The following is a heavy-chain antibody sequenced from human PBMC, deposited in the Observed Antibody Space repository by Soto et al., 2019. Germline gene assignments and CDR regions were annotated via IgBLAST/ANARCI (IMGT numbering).Heavy chain of an antibody. V-gene: IGHV1-69*12. CDR1: GGSLSNYG. CDR3: ARGDATKIVVTTYYAMDV. J-gene: IGHJ6*02. CDR2: IIPVFGTQ. Sequence: QVQLVQSGAEVKKPGSSVKVSCKASGGSLSNYGISWVRQAPGQGLEWMGAIIPVFGTQNYAQKFQDRVTITADEATTTGYMEVRSLTSEATAVYYCARGDATKIVVTTYYAMDVWGQGTTVTVSS. D-gene: IGHD3-22*01.